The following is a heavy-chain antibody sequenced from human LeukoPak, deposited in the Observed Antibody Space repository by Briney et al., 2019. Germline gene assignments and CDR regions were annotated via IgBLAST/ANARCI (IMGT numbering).Heavy chain of an antibody. Sequence: ASVKVSCKASGYSFSSYSISWVRQAPGQGLEWMGWINPNSGGTNYAQKFQGRVTMTRDTSISTAYMELSRLRSDDTAVYYCARDKGGYYDSSGYYRFDPWGQGTLVTVSS. D-gene: IGHD3-22*01. V-gene: IGHV1-2*02. CDR1: GYSFSSYS. CDR2: INPNSGGT. J-gene: IGHJ5*02. CDR3: ARDKGGYYDSSGYYRFDP.